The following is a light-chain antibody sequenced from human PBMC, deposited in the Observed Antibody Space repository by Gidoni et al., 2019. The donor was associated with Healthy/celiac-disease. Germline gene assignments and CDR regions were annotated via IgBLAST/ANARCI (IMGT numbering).Light chain of an antibody. V-gene: IGLV1-40*01. J-gene: IGLJ3*02. CDR1: SSNIGAGYD. CDR3: QSYDSSLSGGV. Sequence: QSVLPPPPSVSGPPGQRVTISCTGSSSNIGAGYDVHWYLQLPGTAPKLLIYGNSNRPSGVPDRFSGSKAGTSASLAITGLQAEDEADYYCQSYDSSLSGGVFGGGTKLTVL. CDR2: GNS.